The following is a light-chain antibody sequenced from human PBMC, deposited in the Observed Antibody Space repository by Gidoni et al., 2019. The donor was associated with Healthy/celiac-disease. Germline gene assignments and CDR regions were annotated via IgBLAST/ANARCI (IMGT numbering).Light chain of an antibody. CDR1: QGISSY. J-gene: IGKJ3*01. CDR2: AAS. V-gene: IGKV1-9*01. CDR3: QQLSSSPLT. Sequence: DIQLTQSPSFLSASVGDRVTITCRASQGISSYLAWYLQKPGKAPKLLIYAASTLQGGVPSRFSGSGSGTEFTLTISSLQPEDFATYSCQQLSSSPLTFGPGTKVDIK.